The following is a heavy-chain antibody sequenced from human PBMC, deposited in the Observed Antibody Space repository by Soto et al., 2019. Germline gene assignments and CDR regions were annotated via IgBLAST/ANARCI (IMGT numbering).Heavy chain of an antibody. J-gene: IGHJ4*02. Sequence: GGSLRLSCAASGFTFSSNWMTWVRQAAGQGLEWEANIKQDGSEKYYVDSVKGRFTISRDNAKDSLFLQMNSLRAEDTAVYYYATHRYSSGWYSWGQGTLVTVSS. V-gene: IGHV3-7*02. CDR2: IKQDGSEK. CDR1: GFTFSSNW. CDR3: ATHRYSSGWYS. D-gene: IGHD6-13*01.